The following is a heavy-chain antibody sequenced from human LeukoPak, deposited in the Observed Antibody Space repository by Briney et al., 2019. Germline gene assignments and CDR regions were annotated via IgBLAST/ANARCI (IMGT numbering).Heavy chain of an antibody. V-gene: IGHV3-23*01. CDR3: TTRLRNHFDY. J-gene: IGHJ4*02. Sequence: QPGGSLRLSCATSGFTFSSFTMNWVRQAPGKGLEWVSTISDGSRDTHYAGSVKGRFTISRDDSQNIVYLQMDSLRAEDTALYYRTTRLRNHFDYWGQGAQVTVSS. CDR2: ISDGSRDT. CDR1: GFTFSSFT. D-gene: IGHD5-12*01.